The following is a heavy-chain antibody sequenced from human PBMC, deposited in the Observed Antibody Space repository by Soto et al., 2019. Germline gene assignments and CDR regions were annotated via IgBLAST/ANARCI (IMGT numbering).Heavy chain of an antibody. CDR1: GGSISSGGYY. D-gene: IGHD4-17*01. CDR3: ARGEAFYGPFDY. V-gene: IGHV4-31*03. J-gene: IGHJ4*02. Sequence: PSETLSLTCTVSGGSISSGGYYWSWIRQHPGKGLEWIGYIYYSGSTYYNPSLKSRVTISVDTSKNQFSLKLSSVTAADTAVYYCARGEAFYGPFDYWGQGXLVTVSS. CDR2: IYYSGST.